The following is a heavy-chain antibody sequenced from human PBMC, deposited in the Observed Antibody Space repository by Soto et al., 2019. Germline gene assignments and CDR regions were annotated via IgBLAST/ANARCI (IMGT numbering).Heavy chain of an antibody. J-gene: IGHJ4*02. D-gene: IGHD6-13*01. CDR2: IYYRGST. Sequence: QVQLQESGPGLVKPSQTLSLTCTVSGGSISSGGYYWSWIRQHPGKGLEWIGYIYYRGSTYYNPSLKSRVTISVDTSKHQFSLKLSSVTAAATAVYYCASPRAYSSSWYAIDYWRQGTLVTVSS. CDR1: GGSISSGGYY. CDR3: ASPRAYSSSWYAIDY. V-gene: IGHV4-31*03.